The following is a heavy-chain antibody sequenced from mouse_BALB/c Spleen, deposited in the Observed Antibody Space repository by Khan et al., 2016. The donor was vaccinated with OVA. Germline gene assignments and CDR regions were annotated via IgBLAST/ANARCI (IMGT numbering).Heavy chain of an antibody. Sequence: EVELVESGGGLVKPGGSLKLSCAASGFTFSSYAMSWVRQTPEKRLAWVATISSGANYTYFPDSVKGRFTISRDNAKNTLYLQMSSLRSEDTAMYYCARDYYDSRGALDYWGQGTSFTVSS. J-gene: IGHJ4*01. V-gene: IGHV5-9-1*01. CDR3: ARDYYDSRGALDY. D-gene: IGHD1-1*01. CDR1: GFTFSSYA. CDR2: ISSGANYT.